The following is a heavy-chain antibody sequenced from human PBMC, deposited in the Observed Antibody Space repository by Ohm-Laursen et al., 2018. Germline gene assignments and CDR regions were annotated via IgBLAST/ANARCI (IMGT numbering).Heavy chain of an antibody. CDR2: INTDGSMT. V-gene: IGHV3-74*01. CDR1: VFTFSHHR. CDR3: ASLLVVGDTKGAFDT. J-gene: IGHJ3*02. D-gene: IGHD1-26*01. Sequence: GSLRLSRSASVFTFSHHRMHWLRQARGKRLVWVARINTDGSMTGYADSVKGRFSISRDNAKSTLYLQMNTLTVDETAVYYCASLLVVGDTKGAFDTWGQGTMVTVSS.